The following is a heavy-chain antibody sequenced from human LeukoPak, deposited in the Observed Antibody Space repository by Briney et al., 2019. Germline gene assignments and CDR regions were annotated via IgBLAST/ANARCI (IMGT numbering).Heavy chain of an antibody. CDR2: INHSGST. CDR1: GGSFSGYY. V-gene: IGHV4-34*01. CDR3: ARQTFTYYYDSSGYRREYYFDY. Sequence: PSETLSLTCAVYGGSFSGYYWSWIRQPPGKGLEWIGEINHSGSTNYNPSLKSRVTISVDTSKNQFSLKLSSVTAADTAVYYCARQTFTYYYDSSGYRREYYFDYWGQGTLVTVSS. J-gene: IGHJ4*02. D-gene: IGHD3-22*01.